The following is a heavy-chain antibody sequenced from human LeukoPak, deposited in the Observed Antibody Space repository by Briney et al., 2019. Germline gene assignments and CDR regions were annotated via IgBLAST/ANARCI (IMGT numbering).Heavy chain of an antibody. CDR2: INPNSGGT. CDR3: ARYFPNTADDY. Sequence: ASVKVSCKTSGYIFTDYYIHWVRQARGQGLEWMGWINPNSGGTNYAQKFQGRVTMTRDTSISTAYMELSRLTSDDTAVYYCARYFPNTADDYWGQGTLVTVSS. CDR1: GYIFTDYY. V-gene: IGHV1-2*02. J-gene: IGHJ4*02. D-gene: IGHD5-18*01.